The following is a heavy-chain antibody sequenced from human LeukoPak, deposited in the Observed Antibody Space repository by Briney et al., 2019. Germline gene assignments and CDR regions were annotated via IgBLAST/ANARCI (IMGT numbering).Heavy chain of an antibody. D-gene: IGHD6-13*01. J-gene: IGHJ6*02. Sequence: PGRSLRLSCAASGFTFSSYGMHWVRQAPGKGLEWVAVISYDGGNKYYADSVKGRFTISRDNSKNTLYLQMNSLRAEDTAVYYCAKAVVAAAGNYYYYYGMDVWGQGTTVTVSS. CDR2: ISYDGGNK. CDR1: GFTFSSYG. CDR3: AKAVVAAAGNYYYYYGMDV. V-gene: IGHV3-30*18.